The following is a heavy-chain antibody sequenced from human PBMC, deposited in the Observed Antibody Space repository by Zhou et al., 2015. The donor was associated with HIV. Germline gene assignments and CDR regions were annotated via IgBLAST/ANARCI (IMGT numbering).Heavy chain of an antibody. CDR3: TMKSGTHYFPFDI. Sequence: QVQLVQSGAEVKKPGSSVNVSCKAFGGTFSTYAINWVRQAPGQGLEWMGAIIPIFGTTHYAQKFQDRVTITADKSTRTLYMDLSRLTSEDTAMYYCTMKSGTHYFPFDIWGQGTMVTVSS. D-gene: IGHD1-26*01. J-gene: IGHJ3*02. CDR1: GGTFSTYA. CDR2: IIPIFGTT. V-gene: IGHV1-69*06.